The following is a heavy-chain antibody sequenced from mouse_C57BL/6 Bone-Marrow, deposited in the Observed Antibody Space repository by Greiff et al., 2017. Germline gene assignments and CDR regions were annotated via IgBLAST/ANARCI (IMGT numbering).Heavy chain of an antibody. CDR1: GYSITSGYY. D-gene: IGHD2-2*01. J-gene: IGHJ4*01. CDR2: IRYDGSN. V-gene: IGHV3-6*01. CDR3: ARGGLPYAMDY. Sequence: EVQLVESGPGLVKPSPSLSLTCSVTGYSITSGYYWNWIRQFPGNKLEWMGYIRYDGSNNYNPSLKNRISITRDTSKNQFFLKLNSVTTEDTATYYCARGGLPYAMDYWGQGTSVTVSA.